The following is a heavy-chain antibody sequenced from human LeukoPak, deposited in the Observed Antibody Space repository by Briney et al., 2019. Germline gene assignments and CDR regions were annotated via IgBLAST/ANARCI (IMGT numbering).Heavy chain of an antibody. Sequence: PGGSLRLSCAASGFTFSSYAMSWVRQAPGKGLEWVSAISGSGGSTYCADSVKGRFTISRDNSKNTLYLQMNSLRAEDTAVYYCAKGDIVVVVAATDHWGQGTLVTVSS. J-gene: IGHJ4*02. V-gene: IGHV3-23*01. D-gene: IGHD2-15*01. CDR2: ISGSGGST. CDR3: AKGDIVVVVAATDH. CDR1: GFTFSSYA.